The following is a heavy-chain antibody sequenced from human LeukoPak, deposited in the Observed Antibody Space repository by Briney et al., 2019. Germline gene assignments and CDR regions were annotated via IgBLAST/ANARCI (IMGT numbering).Heavy chain of an antibody. Sequence: SETLSLTCTVSGGSISSSSYYWGWIRQPPGKGLEWIGSIYYSGSTYYNPSLKSRVTISVDTSKNQFSLKLSSVTAADTAVYYCARVLSYYYDLYYFDYWGQGTLVTVSS. CDR3: ARVLSYYYDLYYFDY. J-gene: IGHJ4*02. CDR2: IYYSGST. CDR1: GGSISSSSYY. D-gene: IGHD3-22*01. V-gene: IGHV4-39*07.